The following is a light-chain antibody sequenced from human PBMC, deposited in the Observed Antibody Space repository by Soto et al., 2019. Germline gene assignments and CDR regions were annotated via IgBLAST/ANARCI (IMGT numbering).Light chain of an antibody. CDR2: SDN. J-gene: IGLJ3*02. Sequence: QSVLTQPPSVSGAPGQRVTISCNGSSSDIGAGYDVHWYQQLPGTAPKLLIYSDNSRPSGVPDRFSGSKSGTSASLAITGLQAEDEADYYCQSFDSSLSGWVFGGGTKLTVL. V-gene: IGLV1-40*01. CDR1: SSDIGAGYD. CDR3: QSFDSSLSGWV.